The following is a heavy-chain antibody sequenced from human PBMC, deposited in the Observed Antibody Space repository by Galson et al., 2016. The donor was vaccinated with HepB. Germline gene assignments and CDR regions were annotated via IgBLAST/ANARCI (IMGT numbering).Heavy chain of an antibody. CDR3: ARSYYYGSGSNWFDP. CDR1: GFTFSSYG. D-gene: IGHD3-10*01. V-gene: IGHV3-30*03. CDR2: ISYDESNK. Sequence: SLRLSCAASGFTFSSYGMHWVRQAPGKGLEWVAFISYDESNKYYADSVKGRVTISRDNSTNTLSLQMNSLGAEDTATYSCARSYYYGSGSNWFDPWGQGTLVTVSS. J-gene: IGHJ5*02.